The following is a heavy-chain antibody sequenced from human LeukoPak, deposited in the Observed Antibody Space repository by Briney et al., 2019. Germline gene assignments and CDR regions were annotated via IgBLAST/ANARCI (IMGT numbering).Heavy chain of an antibody. CDR1: RFIVSNNY. D-gene: IGHD6-19*01. CDR3: GVLTNGWRFQH. Sequence: GGSLRLSCAVSRFIVSNNYMSWVRQAPGKGLEWVSLIYSGGDTYYADSVKGRFTISRDNSKNTLYLQMNRLRAEDTAVYFRGVLTNGWRFQHWGQGTLVTVSS. J-gene: IGHJ1*01. V-gene: IGHV3-53*01. CDR2: IYSGGDT.